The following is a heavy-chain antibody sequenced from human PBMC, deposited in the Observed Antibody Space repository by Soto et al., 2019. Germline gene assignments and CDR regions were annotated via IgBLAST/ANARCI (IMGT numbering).Heavy chain of an antibody. CDR1: GFTFSSHG. J-gene: IGHJ4*02. V-gene: IGHV3-33*01. CDR2: IWSDGSNK. Sequence: GGSLRLSCAASGFTFSSHGMHRVRQAPGKGLEWVAVIWSDGSNKYYADSVKGRFTISRDNSKNTVYLQMNSLTAEDTAVYYCGRRQTSVSSFDYWGQGTPVTVSS. CDR3: GRRQTSVSSFDY.